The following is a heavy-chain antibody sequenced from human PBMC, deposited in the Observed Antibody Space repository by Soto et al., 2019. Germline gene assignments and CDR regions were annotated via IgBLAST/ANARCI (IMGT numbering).Heavy chain of an antibody. CDR3: AREYVAARSIDY. CDR2: ISAYNGNT. Sequence: QVQLVQSGGEGKKAGASVKVSCQASGYTFTSYGFSWVRQAPGQRLEWMGWISAYNGNTNYAQKLQGRVTMTTDTSTSTAYMELRSLRSDDTAVYYCAREYVAARSIDYWGQGSLVTVSS. J-gene: IGHJ4*02. V-gene: IGHV1-18*04. D-gene: IGHD6-6*01. CDR1: GYTFTSYG.